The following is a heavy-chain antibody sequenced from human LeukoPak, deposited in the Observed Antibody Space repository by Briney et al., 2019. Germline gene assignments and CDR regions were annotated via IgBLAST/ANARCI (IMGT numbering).Heavy chain of an antibody. V-gene: IGHV3-23*01. CDR3: ATESFHY. D-gene: IGHD3-10*01. Sequence: GGSLRLSCAVSGFTFGRFSMGWVRQAPGKGLEWVSIISASGGITNYADSVKGRFTTSRDNSKNTLLLQMNSLRVDDTAIYYCATESFHYWGQGTLVTVSS. J-gene: IGHJ4*02. CDR1: GFTFGRFS. CDR2: ISASGGIT.